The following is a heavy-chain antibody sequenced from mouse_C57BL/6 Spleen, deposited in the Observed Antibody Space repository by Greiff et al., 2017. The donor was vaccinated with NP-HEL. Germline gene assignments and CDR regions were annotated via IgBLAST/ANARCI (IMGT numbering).Heavy chain of an antibody. J-gene: IGHJ4*01. Sequence: VQLQQPGAELVKPGASVKMSCKASGYTFTSYWITWVKQRPGQGLEWIGDIYPGSGSTNYNEKFKSKATLTVDTSSSTAYMQLSSLTSEDSAVYYCASRRYYGSRAGYYAMDYWGQGTSVTVSS. CDR2: IYPGSGST. CDR3: ASRRYYGSRAGYYAMDY. D-gene: IGHD1-1*01. V-gene: IGHV1-55*01. CDR1: GYTFTSYW.